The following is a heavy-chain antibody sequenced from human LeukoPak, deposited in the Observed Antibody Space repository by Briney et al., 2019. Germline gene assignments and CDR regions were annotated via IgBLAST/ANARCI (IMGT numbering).Heavy chain of an antibody. D-gene: IGHD3-10*01. J-gene: IGHJ4*02. CDR2: ISAYNGNT. CDR1: GYTFTRYG. CDR3: ARDRYYGSGTYFDY. Sequence: GASVKVSCKASGYTFTRYGISWVRQAPGQGLEWMGWISAYNGNTNYAQKLQGRVTMTTDTSTSTVYMELRSLRSDDTAVYYCARDRYYGSGTYFDYWGQGTLVTVSS. V-gene: IGHV1-18*04.